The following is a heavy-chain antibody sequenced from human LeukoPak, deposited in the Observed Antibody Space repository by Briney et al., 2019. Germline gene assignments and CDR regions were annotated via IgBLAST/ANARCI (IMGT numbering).Heavy chain of an antibody. D-gene: IGHD3-3*01. V-gene: IGHV4-39*02. CDR2: IDYSENT. Sequence: PSETLSLTCTVSGGSISSSSYYWAWIRQPPGKGLEWIGTIDYSENTYYNPSLKSRVTISVDTSKNGFSLKLSSVTAADTAVYYCARRPISDAFDIWGQGRMVIVSS. J-gene: IGHJ3*02. CDR1: GGSISSSSYY. CDR3: ARRPISDAFDI.